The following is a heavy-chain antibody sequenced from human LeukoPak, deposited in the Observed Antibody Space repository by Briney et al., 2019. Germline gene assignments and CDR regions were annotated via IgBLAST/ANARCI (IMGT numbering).Heavy chain of an antibody. CDR2: INPSGGST. D-gene: IGHD4-17*01. CDR3: ARGRDYGDYRRVYYFDY. CDR1: GYTFTSYY. J-gene: IGHJ4*02. Sequence: ASVKVSCKASGYTFTSYYMHWVRQAPGQGLEWMGIINPSGGSTSYAQKLQGRVTMTTDTSTSTAYMELRSLRSDDTAVYYCARGRDYGDYRRVYYFDYWGQGTLVTVSS. V-gene: IGHV1-46*01.